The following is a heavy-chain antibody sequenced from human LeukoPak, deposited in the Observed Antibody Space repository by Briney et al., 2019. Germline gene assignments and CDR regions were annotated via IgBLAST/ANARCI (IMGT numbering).Heavy chain of an antibody. V-gene: IGHV4-4*07. J-gene: IGHJ5*02. CDR3: ARLKKPSSWWGGWFDP. Sequence: SETLSLTCTVSGGSITSYYWTYIRQPAGKGLEWIGRIHTSGSTNYNPSLKSRVTISVDTSKNQFSLKLSSVTAADAAVYYCARLKKPSSWWGGWFDPWGQGTLVSVSS. CDR2: IHTSGST. D-gene: IGHD6-13*01. CDR1: GGSITSYY.